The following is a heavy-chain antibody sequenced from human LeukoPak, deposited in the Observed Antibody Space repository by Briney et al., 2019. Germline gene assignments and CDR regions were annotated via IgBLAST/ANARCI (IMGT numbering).Heavy chain of an antibody. CDR1: GGSISSGSYY. CDR2: IYTSGST. J-gene: IGHJ6*03. Sequence: SETLSLTCTVSGGSISSGSYYWSWIRQPAGKGLEWIGRIYTSGSTNYNPSLKSRVTISVDTSKNQFSLKLSSVTAADTAVYYCARGPRVVVPAAQAPNRVPNRLPYYYYYMDVWGKGTTVTVSS. CDR3: ARGPRVVVPAAQAPNRVPNRLPYYYYYMDV. V-gene: IGHV4-61*02. D-gene: IGHD2-2*01.